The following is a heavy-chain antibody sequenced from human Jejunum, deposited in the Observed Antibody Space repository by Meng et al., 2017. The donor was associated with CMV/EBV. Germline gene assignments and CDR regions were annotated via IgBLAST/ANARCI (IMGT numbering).Heavy chain of an antibody. CDR3: ARSCSSTTCRIDY. Sequence: TLSGGSISTYFWNWIRQSPGKGLEWIGHVYYTGSTIYNPSLKSRVTISVDPSKNQFSLQLRSVTAADTAVYFCARSCSSTTCRIDYWGQGALVTVSS. CDR2: VYYTGST. D-gene: IGHD2-2*01. V-gene: IGHV4-59*01. CDR1: GGSISTYF. J-gene: IGHJ4*02.